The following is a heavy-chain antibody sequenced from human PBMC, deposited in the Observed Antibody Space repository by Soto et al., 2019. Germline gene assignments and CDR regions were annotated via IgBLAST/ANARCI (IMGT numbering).Heavy chain of an antibody. D-gene: IGHD6-19*01. CDR1: GGSISSYY. CDR3: ARGHRSRWLVTSFDY. J-gene: IGHJ4*02. Sequence: SETLSLTCTVSGGSISSYYWSWIRQPPGKGLEWIGEINHSGSTNYNPSLKSRVTISVDTSKNQFSLKLSSVTAADTAVYYCARGHRSRWLVTSFDYWGQGTLVTVSS. V-gene: IGHV4-34*01. CDR2: INHSGST.